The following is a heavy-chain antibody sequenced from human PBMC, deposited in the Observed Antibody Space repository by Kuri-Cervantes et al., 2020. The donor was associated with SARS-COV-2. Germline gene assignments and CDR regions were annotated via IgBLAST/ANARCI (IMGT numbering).Heavy chain of an antibody. D-gene: IGHD3-10*01. J-gene: IGHJ6*02. Sequence: YGPTLVKPTQTLTLTCTFSGFPLSTSGMRVSWIRQPPGKALEWLARIDWDDDKFYSTSLKTRLTISKDTSKNQVVLTMTNMDPVDIATYYCARMVRGLRPYYYYGMDVWGQGTTVTVSS. CDR3: ARMVRGLRPYYYYGMDV. CDR2: IDWDDDK. CDR1: GFPLSTSGMR. V-gene: IGHV2-70*04.